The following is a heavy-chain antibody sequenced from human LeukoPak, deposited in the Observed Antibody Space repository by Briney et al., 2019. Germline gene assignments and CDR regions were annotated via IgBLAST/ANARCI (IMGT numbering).Heavy chain of an antibody. CDR1: GGSISSYY. V-gene: IGHV4-59*01. CDR2: ISYSGST. Sequence: SETLSLTCTVSGGSISSYYWSWIRQPPGKGLEWIGYISYSGSTNFNPSLKSRVTISVDTSKNQFSLKLSSVTAADTAVYYCARAGGSWSFDYLGQGTLVTVSS. J-gene: IGHJ4*02. CDR3: ARAGGSWSFDY. D-gene: IGHD5-12*01.